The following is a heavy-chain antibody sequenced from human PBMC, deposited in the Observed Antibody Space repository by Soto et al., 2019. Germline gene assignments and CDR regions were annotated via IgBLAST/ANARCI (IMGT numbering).Heavy chain of an antibody. D-gene: IGHD2-15*01. CDR1: GFTFSSYG. Sequence: PGGSLRLSCAASGFTFSSYGMHWVRQAPGKGLEGVALIWFDGSDKYYTESVKGRFTISRDNSKSTLYLQMNSLRAEATAVCYCASLYCSASSCYSAGAFDTRGQATMVTVSS. CDR3: ASLYCSASSCYSAGAFDT. V-gene: IGHV3-33*01. CDR2: IWFDGSDK. J-gene: IGHJ3*02.